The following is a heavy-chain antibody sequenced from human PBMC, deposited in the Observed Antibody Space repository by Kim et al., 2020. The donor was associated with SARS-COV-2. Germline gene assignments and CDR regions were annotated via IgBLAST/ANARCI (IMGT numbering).Heavy chain of an antibody. CDR1: GGSISSSSYY. V-gene: IGHV4-39*01. D-gene: IGHD3-9*01. CDR2: IYYSGST. J-gene: IGHJ5*02. CDR3: ARSILTGSRWFDP. Sequence: SETLSLTCTVSGGSISSSSYYWGWIRQPPGKGLEWIGSIYYSGSTYYNPSLKSRVTISVDTSKNQFSLKLSSVTAADTAVYYCARSILTGSRWFDPWGQGTLVTVSS.